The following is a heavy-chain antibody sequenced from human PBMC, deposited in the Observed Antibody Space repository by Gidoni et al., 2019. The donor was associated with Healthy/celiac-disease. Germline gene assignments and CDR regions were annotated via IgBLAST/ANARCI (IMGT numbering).Heavy chain of an antibody. Sequence: EVQLVESGGGLVKPGGSLRLSCAASGFTFSSYSMNWVRQAPGKGLEWVSSISSSSSYIYYADSVKGRFTISRDNAKNSLYLQMNSLRAEDTAVYYCARDLEGYFGWFDPWGQGTLVTVSS. D-gene: IGHD3-9*01. CDR2: ISSSSSYI. CDR1: GFTFSSYS. J-gene: IGHJ5*02. V-gene: IGHV3-21*01. CDR3: ARDLEGYFGWFDP.